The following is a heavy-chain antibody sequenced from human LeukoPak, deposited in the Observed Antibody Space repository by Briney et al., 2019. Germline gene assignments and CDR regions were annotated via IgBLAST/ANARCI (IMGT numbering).Heavy chain of an antibody. CDR3: ARDVRAPYAYDSSGFFDY. CDR2: INTNTGNP. CDR1: GYTFTSYA. D-gene: IGHD3-22*01. J-gene: IGHJ4*02. V-gene: IGHV7-4-1*02. Sequence: ASVKVSCKASGYTFTSYAMNWVRQAPGQGLEWMGWINTNTGNPTYAQGFTGRFVFSLDTSVSTAYLQISSLKAEDTAVYYCARDVRAPYAYDSSGFFDYWGQGTLVTVSS.